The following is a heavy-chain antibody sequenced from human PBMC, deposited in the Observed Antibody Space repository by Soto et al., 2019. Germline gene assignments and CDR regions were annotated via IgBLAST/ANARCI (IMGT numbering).Heavy chain of an antibody. Sequence: QVQLVQSGAEVKKPGASVKVSCKASGYTFTSYGISWVRQAPGQGLEWMGWISAYNGNTNYAQKLQGRVTMTTDTSTSTADMELRSLRSDDTAVYYCARDTGNYYGSGQLTIFDYWGQGTLVTVS. D-gene: IGHD3-10*01. J-gene: IGHJ4*02. V-gene: IGHV1-18*01. CDR2: ISAYNGNT. CDR1: GYTFTSYG. CDR3: ARDTGNYYGSGQLTIFDY.